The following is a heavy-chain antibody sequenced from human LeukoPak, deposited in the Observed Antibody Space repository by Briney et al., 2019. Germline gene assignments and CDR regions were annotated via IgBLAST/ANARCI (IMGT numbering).Heavy chain of an antibody. J-gene: IGHJ1*01. Sequence: GGSLRLSCAASGFSFSTYAMSWVRQAPGKGLEWVSSFSGSGGSTYYTDSVKGRFTISRQNSKNTLYLQMNTLRAEDTAVYYCANDLDYYDHCQHGGQGTLVTVSS. V-gene: IGHV3-23*01. D-gene: IGHD3-22*01. CDR2: FSGSGGST. CDR1: GFSFSTYA. CDR3: ANDLDYYDHCQH.